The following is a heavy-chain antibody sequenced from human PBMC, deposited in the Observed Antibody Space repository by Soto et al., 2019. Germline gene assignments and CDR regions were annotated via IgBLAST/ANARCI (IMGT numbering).Heavy chain of an antibody. CDR2: IYRDDDK. V-gene: IGHV2-5*02. CDR3: AHRTGGSFDP. Sequence: QITLKESGPTLVKPTQTLTLNCTFSGFSLSSSGVGVGWIRQPPGKALEWLALIYRDDDKRYSPSLKSRLTITKDTSKNQLVLTMTNMDPVDTATYYCAHRTGGSFDPWGQGTLVTVSS. CDR1: GFSLSSSGVG. D-gene: IGHD3-10*01. J-gene: IGHJ5*02.